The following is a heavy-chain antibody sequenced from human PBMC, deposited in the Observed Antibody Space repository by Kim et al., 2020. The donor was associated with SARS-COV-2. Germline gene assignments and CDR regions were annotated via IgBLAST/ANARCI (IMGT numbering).Heavy chain of an antibody. D-gene: IGHD6-19*01. V-gene: IGHV3-23*01. CDR1: GFTFSRRA. Sequence: GGSLRLSCAASGFTFSRRAMSWVRQAPGKGLEWIASVNNGGNAYYADSVKGRFTVSRDITMDTLYLQMNSLTAEDTALYYCAKDHPSNGWPTFESWGQGT. CDR3: AKDHPSNGWPTFES. J-gene: IGHJ4*02. CDR2: VNNGGNA.